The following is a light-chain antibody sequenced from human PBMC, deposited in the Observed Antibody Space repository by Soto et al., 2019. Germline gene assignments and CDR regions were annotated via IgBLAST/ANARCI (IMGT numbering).Light chain of an antibody. CDR1: QDIKNY. V-gene: IGKV1-33*01. Sequence: DIQMTQSPSSLSASVGDRVTITCQASQDIKNYLNWYQQKPGKGPRLLIYGASNLETGVPSRFSGSGFGTDFSFTISSLQPEDFATYYCQQYDSLPTFGGGTKVDIK. CDR3: QQYDSLPT. J-gene: IGKJ4*01. CDR2: GAS.